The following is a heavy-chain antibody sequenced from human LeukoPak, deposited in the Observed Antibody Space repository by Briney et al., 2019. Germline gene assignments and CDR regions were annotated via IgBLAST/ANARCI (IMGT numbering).Heavy chain of an antibody. J-gene: IGHJ4*02. V-gene: IGHV3-21*01. CDR1: GFTFSSYG. D-gene: IGHD1-26*01. CDR2: ISSSSSYI. Sequence: RGSLRLSCAASGFTFSSYGMNWVRQAPGKGLEWVSSISSSSSYIYYADSVKGRFTISRDNAKNSLYLQMNSLRAEDTAVYYCARGGSGSYYFDYWGQGTLVTVSS. CDR3: ARGGSGSYYFDY.